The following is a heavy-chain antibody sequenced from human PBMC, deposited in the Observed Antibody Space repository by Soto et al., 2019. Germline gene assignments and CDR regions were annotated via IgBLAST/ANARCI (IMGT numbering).Heavy chain of an antibody. D-gene: IGHD3-10*01. CDR3: ARSQGGGSGSYWFDP. V-gene: IGHV4-61*01. Sequence: SETLSLTCTVSGGSVSSGSYYWSWIRQPPGKGLEWIGYIYYSGSTNYNPSLKSRVTISVDTSKNQFSLQLNSVTPEDTAVYYCARSQGGGSGSYWFDPWGQGTLVTVSS. CDR2: IYYSGST. CDR1: GGSVSSGSYY. J-gene: IGHJ5*02.